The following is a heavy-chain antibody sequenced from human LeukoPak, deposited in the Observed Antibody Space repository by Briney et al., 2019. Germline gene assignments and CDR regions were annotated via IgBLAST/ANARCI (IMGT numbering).Heavy chain of an antibody. CDR1: GFSLSTSGMC. Sequence: SGPTLVNPTQTLTLTCTFSGFSLSTSGMCVSWIRQPPGKALEWLARIDWDDDKYYSTSLKTRLTISKDTSKNQVVLTMTNMGPVDTATYYCARTDCSSTSCPFDYWGQGTLVTVSS. CDR3: ARTDCSSTSCPFDY. D-gene: IGHD2-2*01. CDR2: IDWDDDK. V-gene: IGHV2-70*11. J-gene: IGHJ4*02.